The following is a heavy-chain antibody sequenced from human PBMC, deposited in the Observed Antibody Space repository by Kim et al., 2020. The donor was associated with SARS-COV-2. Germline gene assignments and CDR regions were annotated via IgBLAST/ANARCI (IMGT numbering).Heavy chain of an antibody. J-gene: IGHJ4*02. V-gene: IGHV3-23*01. CDR2: ISGSGGST. CDR3: AKASGYYYGSGSYYNPFDY. Sequence: GGSLRLSCAASGFTFSSYAMSWVRQAPGKGLEWVSAISGSGGSTYYADSVKGRFTISRDNSKNTLYLQMNSLRAEDTAVYYCAKASGYYYGSGSYYNPFDYWGQGTLVTVSS. CDR1: GFTFSSYA. D-gene: IGHD3-10*01.